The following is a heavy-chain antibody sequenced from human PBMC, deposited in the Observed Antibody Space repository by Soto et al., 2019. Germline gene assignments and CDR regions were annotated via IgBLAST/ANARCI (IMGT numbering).Heavy chain of an antibody. CDR2: IYPGDSDT. J-gene: IGHJ6*02. CDR3: ARDSSGWFAYYGMDV. D-gene: IGHD6-19*01. CDR1: GYSFTSYW. Sequence: ESLKISCKGSGYSFTSYWIGWVRQMPGKGLEWMGIIYPGDSDTRYSPSFQGQVTISADKSISTAYLQWSSLKASDTAMYYCARDSSGWFAYYGMDVWGQGTTVTISS. V-gene: IGHV5-51*01.